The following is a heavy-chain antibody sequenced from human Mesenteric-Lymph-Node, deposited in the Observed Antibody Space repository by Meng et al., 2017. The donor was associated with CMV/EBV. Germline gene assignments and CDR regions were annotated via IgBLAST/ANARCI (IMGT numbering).Heavy chain of an antibody. CDR1: GGSLSSGGSY. CDR2: IFYSGST. D-gene: IGHD5-18*01. V-gene: IGHV4-31*02. J-gene: IGHJ4*02. CDR3: ARVGDSALVYFDY. Sequence: VAGGSLSSGGSYWSWLRQYPGKGLEWIGYIFYSGSTYYNPSLKSRVTISVDTSKNQFSLNLSSVTAADTAVYYCARVGDSALVYFDYWGQGTLVTVSS.